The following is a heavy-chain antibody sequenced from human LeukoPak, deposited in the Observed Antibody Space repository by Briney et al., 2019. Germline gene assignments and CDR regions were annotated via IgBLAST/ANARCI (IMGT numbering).Heavy chain of an antibody. CDR3: ARGFCSSTSCYMDV. CDR1: GYTFTSYG. Sequence: ASVKVSCKASGYTFTSYGISWVRQAPGQGLEWMGWISAYNGNTNYAQKLQGRVTMTTDTSTSTAYMDLSRLRSDDTAVYYCARGFCSSTSCYMDVWGKGTTVTVSS. V-gene: IGHV1-18*01. J-gene: IGHJ6*03. CDR2: ISAYNGNT. D-gene: IGHD2-2*01.